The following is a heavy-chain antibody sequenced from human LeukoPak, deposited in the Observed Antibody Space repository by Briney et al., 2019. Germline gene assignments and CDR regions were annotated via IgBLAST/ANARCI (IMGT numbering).Heavy chain of an antibody. CDR2: ISFDGSSD. CDR3: VRGGGTVESPSWWYYFDY. D-gene: IGHD2-15*01. V-gene: IGHV3-30*01. J-gene: IGHJ4*02. Sequence: GGSLRLSCVASGFPFNRAAMHWVRQAPGKALESVTFISFDGSSDSYADSVKGRFTISRDNSKNALFLQMDSLQTEDAAVYYCVRGGGTVESPSWWYYFDYWGQRTPVTASS. CDR1: GFPFNRAA.